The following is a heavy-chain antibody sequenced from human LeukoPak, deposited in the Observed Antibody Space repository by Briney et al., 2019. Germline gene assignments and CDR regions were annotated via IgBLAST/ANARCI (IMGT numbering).Heavy chain of an antibody. J-gene: IGHJ4*02. V-gene: IGHV1-69*13. CDR3: AREDYYDSSGYYVSDY. CDR1: GGTFSSYA. CDR2: IIPIFGTA. D-gene: IGHD3-22*01. Sequence: ASVKVSCKASGGTFSSYAISWVRQAPGQGLEWMGGIIPIFGTANYAQKFQGRVTITADESTSTAYMELSSLRSEDTAVYYCAREDYYDSSGYYVSDYWGQGTLVTVSS.